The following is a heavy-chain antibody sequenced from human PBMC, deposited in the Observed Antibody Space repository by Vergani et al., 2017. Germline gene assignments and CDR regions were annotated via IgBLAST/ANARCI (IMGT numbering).Heavy chain of an antibody. J-gene: IGHJ4*02. CDR2: ISGSGGST. Sequence: EVQLVESGGGLVQPGRSLRLSCAASGFTFDDYAMHWVRQAPGKGLEWVSGISGSGGSTYYADSVKGRFTISRDNSKNTLYLQMNSLRAEDTAVYYCAKDRTGGGAMGTDYWGQGTLVTVSS. CDR3: AKDRTGGGAMGTDY. V-gene: IGHV3-23*04. D-gene: IGHD3-16*01. CDR1: GFTFDDYA.